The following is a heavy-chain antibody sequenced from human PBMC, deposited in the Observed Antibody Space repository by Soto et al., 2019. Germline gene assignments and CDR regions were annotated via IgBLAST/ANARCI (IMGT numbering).Heavy chain of an antibody. CDR1: GGTFSSYT. Sequence: QVQLVQSGAEVKKPGSSVTVSCKASGGTFSSYTISWVRQAPGQGLEWMGRIIPILGIANYAQQFQGRVTITADKSTSTAYMELSSLRSEDTAVYYCARISQYNWNYVGDYWGQGTLVTVSS. CDR3: ARISQYNWNYVGDY. V-gene: IGHV1-69*02. D-gene: IGHD1-7*01. CDR2: IIPILGIA. J-gene: IGHJ4*02.